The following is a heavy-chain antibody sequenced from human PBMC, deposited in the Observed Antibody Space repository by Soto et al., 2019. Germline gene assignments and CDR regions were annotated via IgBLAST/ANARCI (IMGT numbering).Heavy chain of an antibody. Sequence: QVQLQESGPGLVKPSQTLSLTCTVSGGSISSGGYYWSWIRQHPGKGLEWIGYIYYSGSTYYNPSLKSRVTISVDTSKHQFSLKLSSVTAADTAVYYCARVKWGTAMGDGMDVWGQGTTVTVSS. CDR2: IYYSGST. D-gene: IGHD5-18*01. CDR1: GGSISSGGYY. V-gene: IGHV4-31*03. CDR3: ARVKWGTAMGDGMDV. J-gene: IGHJ6*02.